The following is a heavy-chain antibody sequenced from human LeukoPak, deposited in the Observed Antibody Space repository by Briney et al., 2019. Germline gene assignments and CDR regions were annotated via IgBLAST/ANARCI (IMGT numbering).Heavy chain of an antibody. V-gene: IGHV3-23*01. CDR3: AKEKTVTSTPFDY. Sequence: PGGSLRLSCAASGFTFSTYAMSWVRQAPGKGLEWVSAISGSGGSTYYADSVKGRFTISRDNSKNSLYLQMNSLRTEDTALYYCAKEKTVTSTPFDYWGQGTLVTVSS. J-gene: IGHJ4*02. CDR1: GFTFSTYA. D-gene: IGHD4-11*01. CDR2: ISGSGGST.